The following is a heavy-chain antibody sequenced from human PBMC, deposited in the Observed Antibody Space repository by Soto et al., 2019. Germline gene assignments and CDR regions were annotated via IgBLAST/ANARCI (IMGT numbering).Heavy chain of an antibody. CDR3: ARGLYDYVWGSYPLKSWFDP. D-gene: IGHD3-16*01. Sequence: PSETLSLTCAVYGGSFSGYYWSWIRQPPGKGLEWIGEINHSGSTNYNPSLKSRVTISVDTSKNQFSLKLSSVTAADTAVYYCARGLYDYVWGSYPLKSWFDPWGQGTLVTVSS. V-gene: IGHV4-34*01. J-gene: IGHJ5*02. CDR2: INHSGST. CDR1: GGSFSGYY.